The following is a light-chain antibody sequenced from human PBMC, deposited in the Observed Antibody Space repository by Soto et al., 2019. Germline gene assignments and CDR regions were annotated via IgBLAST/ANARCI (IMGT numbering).Light chain of an antibody. CDR2: DVT. J-gene: IGLJ1*01. Sequence: QSALSQPASVSGSPGQSITISCTGTSSDVGGFEYVSWYQHQPGKAPKLIIYDVTKRPSGVSNRFSGSKSGNTASLTISGIQAEDEGDYYCGSITRSSTSVFGTGTK. CDR1: SSDVGGFEY. CDR3: GSITRSSTSV. V-gene: IGLV2-14*01.